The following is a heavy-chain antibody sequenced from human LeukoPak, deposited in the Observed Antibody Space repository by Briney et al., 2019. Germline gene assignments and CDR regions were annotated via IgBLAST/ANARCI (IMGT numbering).Heavy chain of an antibody. CDR1: GFTFSSYG. J-gene: IGHJ4*02. V-gene: IGHV3-30*18. D-gene: IGHD3-22*01. CDR3: AKVSYYYDSSGDY. Sequence: GRSLRLSCAASGFTFSSYGMHWVRQAPGKGLEWVAVISYGGSNKYYADSVKGRFTISRDNSKNTLYLQMNSLRAEDTAVYYCAKVSYYYDSSGDYWGQGTLVTVSS. CDR2: ISYGGSNK.